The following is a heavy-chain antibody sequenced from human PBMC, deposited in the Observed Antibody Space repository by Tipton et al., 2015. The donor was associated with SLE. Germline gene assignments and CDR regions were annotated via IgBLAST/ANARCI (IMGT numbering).Heavy chain of an antibody. Sequence: TLSLTCTVSGYSISRGYYWGWIRQPPGGGLEWLGSVYPGGTPYYNPPLKSRVTISVDTSKNQFSLKLSSVTAADTAVYYCARGADYDFWSGYYYWGQGTLVTVSS. V-gene: IGHV4-38-2*02. CDR3: ARGADYDFWSGYYY. CDR1: GYSISRGYY. CDR2: VYPGGTP. D-gene: IGHD3-3*01. J-gene: IGHJ4*02.